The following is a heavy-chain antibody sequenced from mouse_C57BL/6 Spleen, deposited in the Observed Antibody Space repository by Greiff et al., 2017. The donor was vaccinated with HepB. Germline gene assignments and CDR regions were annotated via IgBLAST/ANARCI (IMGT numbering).Heavy chain of an antibody. CDR1: GYTFTSYT. D-gene: IGHD1-1*01. V-gene: IGHV1-4*01. CDR2: INPSSGYT. CDR3: ARKDYGSPFAY. Sequence: VKLMESGAELARPGASVKMSCKASGYTFTSYTMHWVNQRPGQGLEWIGYINPSSGYTKYNQKFKDKATLTADKSSSTAYMQLSSLTSEDSAVYYCARKDYGSPFAYWGQGTLVTVSA. J-gene: IGHJ3*01.